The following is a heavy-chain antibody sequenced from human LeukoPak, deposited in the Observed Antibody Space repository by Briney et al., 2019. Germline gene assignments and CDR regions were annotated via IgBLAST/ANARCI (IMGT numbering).Heavy chain of an antibody. CDR2: INHSGST. CDR3: ARVGRHYDSSGYYFLDY. D-gene: IGHD3-22*01. Sequence: SETLSLTCAVYGGSFSGYYWSWIRQPPGKGLEWIGEINHSGSTNYNPSLKSRVTISVDTSKNPFSLKLSSVTAADTAVYYCARVGRHYDSSGYYFLDYWGQGTLVTVSS. J-gene: IGHJ4*02. V-gene: IGHV4-34*01. CDR1: GGSFSGYY.